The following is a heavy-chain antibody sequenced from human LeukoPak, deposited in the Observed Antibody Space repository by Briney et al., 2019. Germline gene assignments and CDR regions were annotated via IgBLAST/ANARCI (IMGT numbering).Heavy chain of an antibody. CDR2: INPNSGGT. Sequence: APVTVSCKTSGYPFTKWEINWVRQAPGQGLEWMGWINPNSGGTNYAQKFQGRVTMTRDTSISTAYMELSRLRSDDTAVYYCARARLALRYFDWSRAPADYWGQGTLVTVSS. CDR3: ARARLALRYFDWSRAPADY. CDR1: GYPFTKWE. D-gene: IGHD3-9*01. J-gene: IGHJ4*02. V-gene: IGHV1-2*02.